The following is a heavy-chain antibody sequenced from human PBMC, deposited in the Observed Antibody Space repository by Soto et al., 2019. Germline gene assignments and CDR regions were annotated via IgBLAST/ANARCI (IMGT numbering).Heavy chain of an antibody. Sequence: SETLSLTCAVSGGSISSGGYSWSWIRQPSGEGLEWIGYIYHSGSTYYNPSLKSRVTISVDTSNNQVSLQLNSVTPDDTAVYYCARLIGNSWLDSWGQGTLVTVSS. CDR3: ARLIGNSWLDS. V-gene: IGHV4-30-2*05. D-gene: IGHD3-16*01. J-gene: IGHJ5*01. CDR1: GGSISSGGYS. CDR2: IYHSGST.